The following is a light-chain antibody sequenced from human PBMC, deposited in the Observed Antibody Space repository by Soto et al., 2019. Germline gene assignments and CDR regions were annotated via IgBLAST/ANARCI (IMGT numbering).Light chain of an antibody. CDR2: GAS. CDR3: HQFESSLT. CDR1: QSVSSRF. J-gene: IGKJ1*01. Sequence: EIVLTQSPGSLSLSPGERATLSCRTSQSVSSRFIAWYQQQPGQAPRLLIFGASVRATVVPYRFSGSGSGTDFTLTISRLEPEDFSVYYCHQFESSLTFGQGTTVE. V-gene: IGKV3-20*01.